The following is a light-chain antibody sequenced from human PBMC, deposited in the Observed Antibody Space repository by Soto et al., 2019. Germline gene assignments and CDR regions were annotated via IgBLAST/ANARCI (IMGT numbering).Light chain of an antibody. J-gene: IGKJ1*01. Sequence: EIILTQSPGTLSVSPGDRVTLSCRASQSISINLAWYQHKPGQAPRLLIHGGSTRATGIPDRFSGSGSGTDFTLTISRLEPEDSAVYYCQQSGRPFGQGTKVDIK. CDR2: GGS. CDR3: QQSGRP. CDR1: QSISIN. V-gene: IGKV3-20*01.